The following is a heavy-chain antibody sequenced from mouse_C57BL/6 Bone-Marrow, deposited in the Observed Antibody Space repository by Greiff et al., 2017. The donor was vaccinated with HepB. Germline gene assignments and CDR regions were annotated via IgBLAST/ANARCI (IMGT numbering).Heavy chain of an antibody. V-gene: IGHV1-82*01. CDR2: IYPGDGDT. CDR1: GYAFSSSW. D-gene: IGHD1-1*01. J-gene: IGHJ1*03. Sequence: QVQLKESGPELVKPGASVKISCKASGYAFSSSWMNWVTQRPGKGLEWIGRIYPGDGDTNYNGKFKGKATLTADKSSSTAYMQLSSLTSEDSAVYFGARNYYGSSPWDFDVWGTGTTVTVSS. CDR3: ARNYYGSSPWDFDV.